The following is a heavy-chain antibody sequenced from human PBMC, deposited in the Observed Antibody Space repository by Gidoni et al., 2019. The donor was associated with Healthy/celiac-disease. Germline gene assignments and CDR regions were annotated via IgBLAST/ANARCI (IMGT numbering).Heavy chain of an antibody. CDR2: IWYDGSNK. CDR3: ARDGGPGYCGGDCYPHYFDY. Sequence: QVQLVESGGGVVQPGRSLRLSCAASGFTFSSSGLHRVRQAPGKGLEWVAVIWYDGSNKYYADTVKGRFTISRDNSKNKLYLQMNSLRAEETAVYYCARDGGPGYCGGDCYPHYFDYWGQGTLVTVSS. V-gene: IGHV3-33*01. CDR1: GFTFSSSG. D-gene: IGHD2-21*02. J-gene: IGHJ4*02.